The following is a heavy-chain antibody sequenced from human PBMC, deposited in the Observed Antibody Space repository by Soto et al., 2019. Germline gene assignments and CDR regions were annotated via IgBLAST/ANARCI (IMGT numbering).Heavy chain of an antibody. CDR2: ISHDRSTI. V-gene: IGHV3-48*01. J-gene: IGHJ4*02. CDR3: AKGGRQWLVTSDFNY. D-gene: IGHD6-19*01. Sequence: GGSLRLSCAASGFAFRTFGMNWVRQALGKRPEWVSYISHDRSTINYADSVRGRFTISRDSSKNTLYLEMTSLRAEDTAVYYCAKGGRQWLVTSDFNYWGQGALVTVSS. CDR1: GFAFRTFG.